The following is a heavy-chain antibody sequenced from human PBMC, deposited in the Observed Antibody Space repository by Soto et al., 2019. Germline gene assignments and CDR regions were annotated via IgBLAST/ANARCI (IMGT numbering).Heavy chain of an antibody. CDR2: ISYDGSNK. V-gene: IGHV3-30*18. CDR3: AKEAFVVVTAPDFDY. CDR1: GFTCSSYG. J-gene: IGHJ4*02. D-gene: IGHD2-21*02. Sequence: QVQLVESGGGVVQPGRSLRLSCAASGFTCSSYGMNWVRQAPGKGLEGVSVISYDGSNKYYADSVKGRFTISRDNSKNTIDLQINSLRAEDTAVYYCAKEAFVVVTAPDFDYWFQGTLVTVSS.